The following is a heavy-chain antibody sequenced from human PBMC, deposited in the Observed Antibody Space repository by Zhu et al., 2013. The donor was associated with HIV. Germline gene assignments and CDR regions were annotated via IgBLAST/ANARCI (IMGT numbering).Heavy chain of an antibody. D-gene: IGHD6-13*01. CDR3: ASAGQQLPGY. CDR1: GDTFSNTF. J-gene: IGHJ4*02. CDR2: INPSGDTT. V-gene: IGHV1-46*01. Sequence: QVQLVQSGAEVKKPGASVKVSCKASGDTFSNTFLHWVRQAPGQGLEWMGVINPSGDTTSYAQKFQDRLTVTRDTSTSTLYMELSSLTSEDTAVYYCASAGQQLPGYWGQGTLVTVSS.